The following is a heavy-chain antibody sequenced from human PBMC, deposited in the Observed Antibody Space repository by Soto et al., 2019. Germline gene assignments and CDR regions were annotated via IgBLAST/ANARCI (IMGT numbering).Heavy chain of an antibody. Sequence: PGGSLRLSCAASGFSFGSYALSWVRQAPGKGLEWVSTISGSDGKTFYADAVKGRFSISRDTSKNTLYLQMNSLSDEDTAVYYCATSHGNNVYYSLDYWGQGSLGTVSS. D-gene: IGHD3-22*01. CDR1: GFSFGSYA. J-gene: IGHJ4*02. CDR2: ISGSDGKT. V-gene: IGHV3-23*01. CDR3: ATSHGNNVYYSLDY.